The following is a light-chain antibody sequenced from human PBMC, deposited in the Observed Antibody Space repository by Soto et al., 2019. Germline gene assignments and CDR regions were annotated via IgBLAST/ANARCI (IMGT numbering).Light chain of an antibody. CDR1: SSDVGGYIY. V-gene: IGLV2-11*01. J-gene: IGLJ2*01. Sequence: QSVLTQPRSVSGSPGQSVTITCTGTSSDVGGYIYVSWYQQHPGKAPKLMIYDVNQRPSGVPDRFSGSRSGNTASLTISGLQAEDEADYHCCSYAGAYRDVLFGTGTKLTVL. CDR3: CSYAGAYRDVL. CDR2: DVN.